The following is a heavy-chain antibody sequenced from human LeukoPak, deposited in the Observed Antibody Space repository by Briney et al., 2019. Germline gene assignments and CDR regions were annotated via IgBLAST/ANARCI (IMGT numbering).Heavy chain of an antibody. CDR2: IWYDGSNK. V-gene: IGHV3-33*01. D-gene: IGHD6-6*01. Sequence: GGSLRLSCAASGFTFSSYGMHWVRQAPGKGLEWVAVIWYDGSNKYYADSAKGRFTISRDNSKSTLYLQMNSLRAEDTAVYYCARVGRYSSSSFLDYWGQGTLVTVSS. CDR3: ARVGRYSSSSFLDY. CDR1: GFTFSSYG. J-gene: IGHJ4*02.